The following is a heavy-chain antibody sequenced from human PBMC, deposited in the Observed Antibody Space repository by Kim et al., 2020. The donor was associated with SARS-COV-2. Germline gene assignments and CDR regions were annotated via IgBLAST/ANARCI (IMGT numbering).Heavy chain of an antibody. Sequence: GESLKISCKGFGYSFTSYWLGWVRQMPGKGLEWMGMIYPRDSDIRYSPSVEGQVTISVDKSTSTAYLQWSSLKASDTATYYCAREMGIAALGARGGMDVWGHGTTVIVSS. CDR3: AREMGIAALGARGGMDV. CDR2: IYPRDSDI. D-gene: IGHD6-13*01. J-gene: IGHJ6*02. CDR1: GYSFTSYW. V-gene: IGHV5-51*01.